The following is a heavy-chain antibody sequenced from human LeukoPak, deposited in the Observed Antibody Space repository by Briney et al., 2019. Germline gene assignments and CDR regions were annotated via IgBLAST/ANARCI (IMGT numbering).Heavy chain of an antibody. V-gene: IGHV3-30-3*01. J-gene: IGHJ4*02. CDR2: ISYDVSNK. CDR1: GFTFSSCA. D-gene: IGHD2-2*01. CDR3: ATATRHYCSSTSCPGGSFDY. Sequence: GGSLRLSCAASGFTFSSCAMHWVRQAPGKGLEWVAVISYDVSNKYYADSVKGRFTISRDNSKNTLYLQMNSLRAEDTAVYYCATATRHYCSSTSCPGGSFDYWGQGTLGTVSS.